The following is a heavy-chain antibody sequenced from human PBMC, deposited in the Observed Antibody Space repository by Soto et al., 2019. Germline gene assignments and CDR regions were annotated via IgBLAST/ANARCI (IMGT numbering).Heavy chain of an antibody. CDR1: RGSINSDGFY. J-gene: IGHJ5*02. D-gene: IGHD3-10*01. CDR2: IFYSGIN. V-gene: IGHV4-31*03. CDR3: ARGRTYYDP. Sequence: PSETLSLTCTVSRGSINSDGFYWSWLRYRPEEGLEWIGSIFYSGINHYNPSLRSRCSMSVDTSKRQLSLRLRFLTVADTAIYYCARGRTYYDPWGQGTLVT.